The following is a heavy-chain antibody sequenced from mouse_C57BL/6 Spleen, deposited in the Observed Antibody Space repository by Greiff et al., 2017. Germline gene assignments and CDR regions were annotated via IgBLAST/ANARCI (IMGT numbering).Heavy chain of an antibody. J-gene: IGHJ4*01. CDR1: GYTFTSYT. V-gene: IGHV1-4*01. CDR3: AREDSSGYFYAMDY. Sequence: LVESGAELARPGASVKMSCKASGYTFTSYTMHWVKQRPGQGLEWIGYINPSSGYTKYNQKFKDKATLTADKSSSTAYMQLSSLTSEDSAVYYCAREDSSGYFYAMDYWGQGTSVTVSS. CDR2: INPSSGYT. D-gene: IGHD3-2*02.